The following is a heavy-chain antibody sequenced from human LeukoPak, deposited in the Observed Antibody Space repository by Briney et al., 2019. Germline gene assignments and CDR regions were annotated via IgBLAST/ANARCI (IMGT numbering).Heavy chain of an antibody. CDR1: GFTFSNYA. D-gene: IGHD6-19*01. CDR3: AKGQTLAVAGMIY. J-gene: IGHJ4*02. CDR2: ISGSGGST. Sequence: PGGSLRLSCVASGFTFSNYAMSWVRQAPGKGLEWVSAISGSGGSTYYADSVKGRFTISRDNSKNTLYLQMNSLRAEDTAVYYCAKGQTLAVAGMIYWGQGTLVTVSS. V-gene: IGHV3-23*01.